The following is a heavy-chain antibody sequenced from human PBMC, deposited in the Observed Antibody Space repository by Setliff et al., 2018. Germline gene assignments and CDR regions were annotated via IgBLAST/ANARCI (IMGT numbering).Heavy chain of an antibody. CDR3: ARDVFPYHYEGAFDI. CDR1: GYTLTSHY. Sequence: ASVKVSCKASGYTLTSHYMHWVRQAPGLGLEWMGTINPSSGRTSYAQKFQGRVTMTRDTSTSTVYMDMSSLRSEDTAVYYCARDVFPYHYEGAFDIWSQGTMVTV. CDR2: INPSSGRT. D-gene: IGHD3-22*01. J-gene: IGHJ3*02. V-gene: IGHV1-46*01.